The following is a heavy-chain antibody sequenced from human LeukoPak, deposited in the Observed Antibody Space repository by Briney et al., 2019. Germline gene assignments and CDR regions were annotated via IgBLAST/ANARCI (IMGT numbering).Heavy chain of an antibody. CDR2: IYYSGST. D-gene: IGHD5-18*01. CDR3: ARGTDTALDYYYYYMDV. CDR1: GGSISSYY. J-gene: IGHJ6*03. V-gene: IGHV4-59*01. Sequence: SETLSLTCTVSGGSISSYYWSWIRQPPGKGLGWIGYIYYSGSTNYNPSLKSRVTISVDTSKNQFSLKLSSVTAADTAVYYCARGTDTALDYYYYYMDVWGKGTTVTVSS.